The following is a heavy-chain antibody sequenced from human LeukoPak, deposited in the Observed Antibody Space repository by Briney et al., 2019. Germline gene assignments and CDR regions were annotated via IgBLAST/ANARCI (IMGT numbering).Heavy chain of an antibody. CDR2: IYYSGST. Sequence: SETLSLTCTVSGGSISSYYWSWIRQPPGKGLEWIGYIYYSGSTNYNPSLKSRVTISVDTSKNQFSLKLSSVTAADTAVYYCARGRGEGRGISMVRGVRAPSYNWFDPWGHGTLVTVSS. CDR3: ARGRGEGRGISMVRGVRAPSYNWFDP. CDR1: GGSISSYY. J-gene: IGHJ5*02. V-gene: IGHV4-59*12. D-gene: IGHD3-10*01.